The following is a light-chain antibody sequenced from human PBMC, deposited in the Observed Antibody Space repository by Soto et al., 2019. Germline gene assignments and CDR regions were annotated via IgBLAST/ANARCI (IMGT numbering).Light chain of an antibody. CDR2: DTS. CDR1: QSIYEK. J-gene: IGKJ4*01. Sequence: EIVMTQSPATLSVSPGERVTLFCRASQSIYEKLAWYQQKPGQTPRLVIYDTSTRATGTPGSFSGSGSGTEFTLTISSPQSEDFAVYYCQQYNRWPLTFGGGTRWIS. V-gene: IGKV3-15*01. CDR3: QQYNRWPLT.